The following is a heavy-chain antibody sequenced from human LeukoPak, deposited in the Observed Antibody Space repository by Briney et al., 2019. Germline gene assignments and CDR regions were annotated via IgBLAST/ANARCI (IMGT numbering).Heavy chain of an antibody. J-gene: IGHJ1*01. V-gene: IGHV4-39*02. CDR1: GGSISSSSYY. Sequence: RASETLSLTCTVSGGSISSSSYYWGWIRQPPGKGLEWIGSIYYSGSTYYNPSLKSRVTISVDTSKNQFSLKLSSVTPEDTAVYYCARDRSWSSSFQYFQHWGQGTLVTVSS. CDR3: ARDRSWSSSFQYFQH. D-gene: IGHD6-6*01. CDR2: IYYSGST.